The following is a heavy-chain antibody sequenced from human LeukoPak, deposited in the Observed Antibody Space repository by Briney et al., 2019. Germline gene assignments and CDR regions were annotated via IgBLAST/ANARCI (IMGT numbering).Heavy chain of an antibody. CDR1: GFTVSSNY. D-gene: IGHD1-26*01. V-gene: IGHV3-53*01. CDR2: IYSGGST. J-gene: IGHJ3*02. Sequence: GGSLRLSCAASGFTVSSNYMSWVRQAPGKGLEWVSVIYSGGSTYYADSVKGRFTISRDNSKNTLYLQMNSLRAEDTAVYYCARDLTTPDAFDTWGQGTMVTVSS. CDR3: ARDLTTPDAFDT.